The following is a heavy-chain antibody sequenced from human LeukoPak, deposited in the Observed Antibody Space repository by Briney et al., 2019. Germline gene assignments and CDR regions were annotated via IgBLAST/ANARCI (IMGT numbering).Heavy chain of an antibody. Sequence: SETLSLTCTVSGGSISSGGYYWSWIRQHPGKGLEWIGYLYYSGSTYYNPSLKSRVTISVDTSKNQFSLKLSSVTAADTAVYYCASNYGALLRYWGQGTLVTVSS. CDR3: ASNYGALLRY. J-gene: IGHJ4*02. CDR2: LYYSGST. CDR1: GGSISSGGYY. D-gene: IGHD4-17*01. V-gene: IGHV4-31*03.